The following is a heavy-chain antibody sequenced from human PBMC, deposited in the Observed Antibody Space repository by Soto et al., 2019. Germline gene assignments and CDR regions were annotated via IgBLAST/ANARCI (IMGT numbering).Heavy chain of an antibody. CDR1: GFTFSTCS. D-gene: IGHD4-17*01. Sequence: EVQLVESGGGLVQPGGSLRLSCTASGFTFSTCSMNWVRQAPGKGLEWVSYISSSSSTMFYADSVKGRFTISRDNAKNSLYLQMNSMRAEDTAVYYCESLSYEYGDYIFDYWGQGTLVIVSS. V-gene: IGHV3-48*01. CDR3: ESLSYEYGDYIFDY. J-gene: IGHJ4*02. CDR2: ISSSSSTM.